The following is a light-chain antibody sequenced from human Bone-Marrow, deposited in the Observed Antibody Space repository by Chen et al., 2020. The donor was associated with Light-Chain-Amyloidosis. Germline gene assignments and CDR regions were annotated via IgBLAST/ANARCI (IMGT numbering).Light chain of an antibody. J-gene: IGLJ3*02. CDR1: NIGSTS. Sequence: SYVLTQPSSVSVAPGQTATIACGGNNIGSTSVHWYQQTPGQAPLLVVYDDSDRPSGSPERLSGSNSVNTATLTISRVEAGDEADYCCQVWDRSSDRPVFGGGTKLTVL. CDR3: QVWDRSSDRPV. V-gene: IGLV3-21*02. CDR2: DDS.